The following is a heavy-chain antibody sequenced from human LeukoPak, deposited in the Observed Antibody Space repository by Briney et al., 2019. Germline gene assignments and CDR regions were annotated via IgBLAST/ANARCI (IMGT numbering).Heavy chain of an antibody. D-gene: IGHD6-19*01. V-gene: IGHV3-53*01. CDR2: IYSGGST. CDR3: ARGDSSGYYYFEY. CDR1: GFTVSSNY. Sequence: GRSLRLSCAASGFTVSSNYMSWVRQAPGKGLEWVSVIYSGGSTYYADSVKGRFTISRDNSKNTLYPQMNSLRAEDTAVYYCARGDSSGYYYFEYWGQGTLVTVSS. J-gene: IGHJ4*02.